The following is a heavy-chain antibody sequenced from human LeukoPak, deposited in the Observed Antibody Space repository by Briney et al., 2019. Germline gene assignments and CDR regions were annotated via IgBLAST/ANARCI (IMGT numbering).Heavy chain of an antibody. V-gene: IGHV1-2*02. Sequence: ASVKVSCKASGYTFTSYGISWVRQAPGQGLEWMGWINPNSGGTNYAQKFQGRVTMTRDTSISTAYMELSRLRSDDTAVYYCASNYCSSTSCPYYYGMDVWGQGTTVTVSS. D-gene: IGHD2-2*01. CDR1: GYTFTSYG. CDR2: INPNSGGT. J-gene: IGHJ6*02. CDR3: ASNYCSSTSCPYYYGMDV.